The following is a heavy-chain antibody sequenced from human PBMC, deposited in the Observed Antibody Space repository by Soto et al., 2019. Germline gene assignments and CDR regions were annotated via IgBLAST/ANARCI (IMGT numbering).Heavy chain of an antibody. V-gene: IGHV1-18*04. D-gene: IGHD7-27*01. CDR1: GYRFTTYG. CDR2: ISTYNGNT. Sequence: QVQLLQSGAEVKKPGASVKVSCKASGYRFTTYGITWVRLAPGQGLEWLGGISTYNGNTDYAQNLQDRVTTTTETSTSTAYMEVTSLTSDDTAVYYCARGLGTNGLDVWGQGTTVTVSS. J-gene: IGHJ6*02. CDR3: ARGLGTNGLDV.